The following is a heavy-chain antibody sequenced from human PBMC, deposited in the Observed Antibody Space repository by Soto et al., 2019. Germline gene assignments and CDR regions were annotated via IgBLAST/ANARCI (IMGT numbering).Heavy chain of an antibody. CDR3: AREKEDDSGDYNAFDI. V-gene: IGHV4-31*03. CDR2: IYYSGTK. CDR1: GDSINNGDCY. Sequence: QVQLQESGPGLAKPSQTLSLTCTVSGDSINNGDCYWSWLRQLPGKGLEWIGYIYYSGTKYYNPSLKSRVSMSVDTSKNQFSLNLTSVTAADTAVDCWAREKEDDSGDYNAFDIWGQVTVVTVSS. J-gene: IGHJ3*02. D-gene: IGHD4-17*01.